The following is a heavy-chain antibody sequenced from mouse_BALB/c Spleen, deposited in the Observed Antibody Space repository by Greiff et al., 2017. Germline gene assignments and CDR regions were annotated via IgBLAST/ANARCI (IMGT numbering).Heavy chain of an antibody. V-gene: IGHV2-9*02. CDR2: IWAGGST. J-gene: IGHJ3*01. CDR3: ARDNWASFAY. Sequence: VKLVESGPGLVAPSQSLSITCTVSGFSLTSYGVHWVRQPPGKGLEWLGVIWAGGSTNYNSALMSRLSISKDNSKSQVFLKMNSLQTDDTAMYYCARDNWASFAYWGQGTLVTVSA. D-gene: IGHD4-1*01. CDR1: GFSLTSYG.